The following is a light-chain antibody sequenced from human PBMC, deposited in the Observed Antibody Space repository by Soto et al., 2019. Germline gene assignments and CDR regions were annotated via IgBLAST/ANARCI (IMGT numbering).Light chain of an antibody. J-gene: IGKJ1*01. CDR3: QQYGSSRWT. CDR2: GAS. CDR1: QSVSSSY. Sequence: EIVLTQSPGTLSLSPGERATLSCRASQSVSSSYLAWYQQNRGQAPRLLIYGASSRAPGIPDRFGGSGSGTDFTLTXXXLEPXDFAVYYCQQYGSSRWTFGQGTKVDIK. V-gene: IGKV3-20*01.